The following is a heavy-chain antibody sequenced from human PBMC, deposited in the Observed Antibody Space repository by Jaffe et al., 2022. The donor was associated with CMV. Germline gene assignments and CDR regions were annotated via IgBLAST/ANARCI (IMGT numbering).Heavy chain of an antibody. CDR1: GGSISSSSYY. V-gene: IGHV4-39*01. D-gene: IGHD1-26*01. CDR3: ATDPNFDSGSYGGFDY. J-gene: IGHJ4*02. CDR2: IYYSGST. Sequence: QLQLQESGPGLVKPSETLSLTCTVSGGSISSSSYYWGWIRQPPGKGLEWIGSIYYSGSTYYNPSLKSRVTISVDTSKNQFSLKLSSVTAADTAVYYCATDPNFDSGSYGGFDYWGQGTLVTVSS.